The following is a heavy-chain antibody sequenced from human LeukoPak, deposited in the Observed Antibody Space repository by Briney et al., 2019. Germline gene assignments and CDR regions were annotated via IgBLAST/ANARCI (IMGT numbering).Heavy chain of an antibody. V-gene: IGHV4-59*08. CDR2: IYYSGST. Sequence: SEALSLTCTVSGGSISSYYWSWIRQPPGKGLEWIGYIYYSGSTKYNPSLESRVTISVDTSKNQFSLKLSSLAAADTAVYYCARREYSSSWYFSDYWGQGTLVTVSS. CDR3: ARREYSSSWYFSDY. CDR1: GGSISSYY. J-gene: IGHJ4*02. D-gene: IGHD6-13*01.